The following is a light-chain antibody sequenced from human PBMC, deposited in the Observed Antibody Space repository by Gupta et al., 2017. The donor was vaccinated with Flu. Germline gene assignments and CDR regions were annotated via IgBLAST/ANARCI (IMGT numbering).Light chain of an antibody. Sequence: QSALTQPASVSGSPGQSITISCTGTSSDVGGYNYVSWYQHHPGKAPKLSIYEVSNRPSGVSNRVSGSKSGNTASLTISGLQAEDEADYYCSSYTGTEWVFGGGTKLTVL. CDR2: EVS. CDR3: SSYTGTEWV. CDR1: SSDVGGYNY. V-gene: IGLV2-14*01. J-gene: IGLJ3*02.